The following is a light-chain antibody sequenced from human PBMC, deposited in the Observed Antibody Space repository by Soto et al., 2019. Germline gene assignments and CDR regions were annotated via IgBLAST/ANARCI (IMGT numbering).Light chain of an antibody. CDR2: NVS. CDR1: SSDVGGYNY. CDR3: TSSTSGSLYV. Sequence: QSVLTQAASVCGSPGQSITISCTGTSSDVGGYNYVSWYQQFPGKVPKLLIYNVSNRPSGVSNRFSGSKSGNTASLTISGLQAEDEADYFCTSSTSGSLYVFGTGTKVTVL. V-gene: IGLV2-14*01. J-gene: IGLJ1*01.